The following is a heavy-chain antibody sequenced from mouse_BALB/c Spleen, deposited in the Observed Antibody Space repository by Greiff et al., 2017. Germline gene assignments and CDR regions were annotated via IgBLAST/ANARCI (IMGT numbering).Heavy chain of an antibody. CDR1: GYSITSGYY. J-gene: IGHJ2*01. D-gene: IGHD1-2*01. V-gene: IGHV3-6*02. CDR3: ARDYYGYDY. Sequence: EVKLQESGPGLVKPSQSLSLTCSVTGYSITSGYYWNWIRQFPGNKLEWMGYISYDGSNNYNPSLKNRISITRDTSKNQFFLKLNSVTTEDTATYYCARDYYGYDYWGQGTTLTVSS. CDR2: ISYDGSN.